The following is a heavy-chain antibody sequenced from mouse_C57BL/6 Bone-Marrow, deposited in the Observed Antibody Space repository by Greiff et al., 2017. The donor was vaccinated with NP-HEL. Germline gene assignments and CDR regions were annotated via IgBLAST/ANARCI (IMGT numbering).Heavy chain of an antibody. Sequence: VQLQQSGAELVRPGASVKLSCKASGYTFTDYYINWVKQRPGQGLEWIARMYPGSGNTYYNEKFKGKATLTAEKSSSTAYMQLSSLTSEDSAVYFCARCYDGFDYWGQGTTLTVSS. D-gene: IGHD2-3*01. CDR2: MYPGSGNT. CDR3: ARCYDGFDY. CDR1: GYTFTDYY. V-gene: IGHV1-76*01. J-gene: IGHJ2*01.